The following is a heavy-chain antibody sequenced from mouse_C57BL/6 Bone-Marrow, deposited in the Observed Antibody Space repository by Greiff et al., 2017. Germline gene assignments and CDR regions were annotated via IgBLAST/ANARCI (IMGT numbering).Heavy chain of an antibody. D-gene: IGHD1-1*01. CDR3: ARGVVITTYYAMDY. J-gene: IGHJ4*01. CDR1: GYTFTSYW. CDR2: IHPNSGST. Sequence: QLKQPGAELVKPGASVKLSCKASGYTFTSYWMHWVKQRPGQGLEWIGMIHPNSGSTNYNEKFKSKATLTVDKSSSTAYMQLSSLTSEDSAVYYCARGVVITTYYAMDYGGQGSSVTVSS. V-gene: IGHV1-64*01.